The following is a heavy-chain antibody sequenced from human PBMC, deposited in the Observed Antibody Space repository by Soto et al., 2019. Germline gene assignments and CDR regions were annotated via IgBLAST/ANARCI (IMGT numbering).Heavy chain of an antibody. D-gene: IGHD1-26*01. V-gene: IGHV1-2*02. CDR2: INPKSGGT. Sequence: AASVKVSCKASGYTFTVYYMHWVRQAPGQGLEWMGWINPKSGGTMYPQKFQGRVTMTWDTSISTAYMALTRLRSDDTAVYYCARDLAKGGGSADFGYWGQGTLVTVSS. J-gene: IGHJ4*02. CDR3: ARDLAKGGGSADFGY. CDR1: GYTFTVYY.